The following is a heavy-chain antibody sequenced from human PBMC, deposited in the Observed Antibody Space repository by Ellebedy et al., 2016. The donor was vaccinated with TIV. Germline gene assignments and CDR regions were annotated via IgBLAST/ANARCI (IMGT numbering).Heavy chain of an antibody. D-gene: IGHD2-21*02. J-gene: IGHJ4*02. CDR2: INPNTDGT. Sequence: ASVKVSCKASGYSFTGYYIHWVRQAPGQGLEWMGWINPNTDGTKYAQKFQGRVTMAKDTSISTAYMELTRLRSDDTAVYYCARMVTAHFDYWGQGTLVTVSS. CDR3: ARMVTAHFDY. CDR1: GYSFTGYY. V-gene: IGHV1-2*02.